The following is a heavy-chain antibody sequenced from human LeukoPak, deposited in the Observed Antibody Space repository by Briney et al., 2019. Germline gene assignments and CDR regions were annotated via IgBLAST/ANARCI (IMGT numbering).Heavy chain of an antibody. D-gene: IGHD5-24*01. J-gene: IGHJ1*01. CDR2: IYDSGSI. V-gene: IGHV4-59*01. CDR1: GDSISNYY. Sequence: SETLSLTCTVSGDSISNYYWSWIRQPPGKRLEWIGYIYDSGSINYNPSLKSRLTLSVDTSKNQFSLKLNSVNAADTAMYYCARGNFPSPDFQDWGQGTLVTVSS. CDR3: ARGNFPSPDFQD.